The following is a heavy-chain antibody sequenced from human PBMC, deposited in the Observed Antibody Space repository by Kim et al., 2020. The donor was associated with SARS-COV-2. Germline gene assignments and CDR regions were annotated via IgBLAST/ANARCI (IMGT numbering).Heavy chain of an antibody. V-gene: IGHV4-59*09. D-gene: IGHD5-12*01. J-gene: IGHJ6*03. Sequence: NPSLKSRVTISVDTSKNQFSLELSSVTAADTAVYYCAGGRVATYYYYMDVWGKGTTVTVSS. CDR3: AGGRVATYYYYMDV.